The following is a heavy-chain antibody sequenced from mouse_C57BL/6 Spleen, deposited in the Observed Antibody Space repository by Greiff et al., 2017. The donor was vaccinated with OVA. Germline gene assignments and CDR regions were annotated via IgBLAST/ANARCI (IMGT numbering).Heavy chain of an antibody. CDR1: GYAFSSYW. D-gene: IGHD1-1*01. V-gene: IGHV1-80*01. CDR3: ARSIYYYGSSYGYFDV. Sequence: VQLQQSGAELVKPGASVKISCKASGYAFSSYWMNWVKQRPGKGLEWIGQIYPGDGDTNYNGKFKGKATLTADKSSSTAYMQLSSLTSEDSAVYFFARSIYYYGSSYGYFDVWGTGTTVTVSS. CDR2: IYPGDGDT. J-gene: IGHJ1*03.